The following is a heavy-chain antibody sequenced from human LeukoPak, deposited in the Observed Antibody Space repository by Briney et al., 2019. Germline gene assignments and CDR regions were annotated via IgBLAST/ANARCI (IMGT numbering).Heavy chain of an antibody. CDR1: GGSFSGYY. V-gene: IGHV4-34*01. D-gene: IGHD3-9*01. Sequence: SETLSLTCAVYGGSFSGYYWSWIRQPPGKGLEWIGEINHSGSTNYNPSLKSRVTISVDTSKNQFSLKLSSVTAADTAVYYCVRDSIAGYSLSWWGQGTLVTVSS. CDR3: VRDSIAGYSLSW. J-gene: IGHJ4*02. CDR2: INHSGST.